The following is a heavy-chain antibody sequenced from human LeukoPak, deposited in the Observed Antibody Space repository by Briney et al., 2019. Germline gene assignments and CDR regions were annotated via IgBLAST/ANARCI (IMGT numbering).Heavy chain of an antibody. V-gene: IGHV3-21*01. D-gene: IGHD6-13*01. J-gene: IGHJ6*03. CDR3: ARDGAAAANLYYYYYYMDV. CDR2: ITSTSSYK. CDR1: GFTFSNYN. Sequence: GGSLRLSCAAPGFTFSNYNMNWVRQAPGKGLEWISSITSTSSYKFYADSVKGRFTISRDNAQNSLYLQMNSLRAEDTAVYYCARDGAAAANLYYYYYYMDVWGKGTTVTISS.